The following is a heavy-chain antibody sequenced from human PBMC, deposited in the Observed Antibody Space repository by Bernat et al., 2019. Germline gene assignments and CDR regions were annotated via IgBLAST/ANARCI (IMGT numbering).Heavy chain of an antibody. CDR2: ISSNGGST. V-gene: IGHV3-64*01. CDR3: ARVGYYDSSGYSITGFDY. J-gene: IGHJ4*02. CDR1: GFTFSSYA. Sequence: EVQLVESGGGLVQPGGSLRLSCAASGFTFSSYAMHWVRQAPGKGLEYVSAISSNGGSTYYANSVKGRFTISRDNSKNTLYLQMGSLRAEDMAVYYCARVGYYDSSGYSITGFDYWGQGTLVTVSS. D-gene: IGHD3-22*01.